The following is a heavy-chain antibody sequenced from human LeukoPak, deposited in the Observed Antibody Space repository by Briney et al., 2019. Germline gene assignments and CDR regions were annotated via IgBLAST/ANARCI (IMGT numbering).Heavy chain of an antibody. CDR3: ARDPDICSGGSCYPHLDY. CDR2: IKSDGSST. V-gene: IGHV3-74*01. CDR1: GFTFSNYW. Sequence: PGGSLRLSCAASGFTFSNYWMHWVRRAPGKGLVWVSRIKSDGSSTSYADFVKGRFTISRDNAKNTLYLQMNSLRAEDTAVYYCARDPDICSGGSCYPHLDYWGQGHRITVYS. D-gene: IGHD2-15*01. J-gene: IGHJ4*02.